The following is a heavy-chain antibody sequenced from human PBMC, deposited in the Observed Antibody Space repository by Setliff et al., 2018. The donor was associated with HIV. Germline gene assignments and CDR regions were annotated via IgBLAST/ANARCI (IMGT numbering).Heavy chain of an antibody. D-gene: IGHD4-17*01. J-gene: IGHJ2*01. CDR2: IYHTGST. Sequence: SSETLSLTCAVSGGSSSSSNWWTWVRQPPGKGLEWIGEIYHTGSTHYNPSLKSRVSISVDNSKNHFSLKLSSVTAAYTAMYYCASRFGDDGLYFDLWGRGTLVTVSS. CDR3: ASRFGDDGLYFDL. CDR1: GGSSSSSNW. V-gene: IGHV4-4*02.